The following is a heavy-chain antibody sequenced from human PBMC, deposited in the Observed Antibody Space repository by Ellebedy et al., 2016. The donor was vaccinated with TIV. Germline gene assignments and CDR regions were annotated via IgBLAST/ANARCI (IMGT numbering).Heavy chain of an antibody. D-gene: IGHD3-3*01. CDR2: TSGSGGSI. J-gene: IGHJ4*02. V-gene: IGHV3-23*01. CDR1: GFTFSSYA. Sequence: GGSLRLXXAASGFTFSSYAMNWVRQAPGKGLEWVSLTSGSGGSIHYADSVKGRFTISRDNSKNTLYLQMNSLRAKDTAVYYCAKSDDFWSGLIDHWGQGSLVTVSS. CDR3: AKSDDFWSGLIDH.